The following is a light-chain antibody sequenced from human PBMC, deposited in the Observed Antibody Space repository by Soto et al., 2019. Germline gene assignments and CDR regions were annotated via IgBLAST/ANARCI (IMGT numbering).Light chain of an antibody. CDR3: QQYIRWPLT. V-gene: IGKV3-15*01. J-gene: IGKJ4*01. CDR2: DAS. Sequence: ETMMTQSPDTLSVSLGERATLSCRASQSLRSSLAWYQQKPGQAPRLLIYDASTRATGIPARFSGSGSGTEFTLTISSLQSEDFAVYYCQQYIRWPLTFGGGTKVDIK. CDR1: QSLRSS.